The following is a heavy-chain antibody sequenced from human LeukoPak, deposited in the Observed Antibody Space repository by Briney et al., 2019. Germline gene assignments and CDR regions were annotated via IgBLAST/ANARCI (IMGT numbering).Heavy chain of an antibody. Sequence: GGSLRLSCAASGFNFSTYWMTWVRHVPGKGLEWVANIKEDGSEIYYVDAVKGRFSISRDNAKTSLYLQMNSLSVADTAVYYCVTDQTGRHPYFFDYWGQGTLVTVSS. CDR3: VTDQTGRHPYFFDY. CDR1: GFNFSTYW. V-gene: IGHV3-7*01. J-gene: IGHJ4*02. CDR2: IKEDGSEI. D-gene: IGHD3-10*01.